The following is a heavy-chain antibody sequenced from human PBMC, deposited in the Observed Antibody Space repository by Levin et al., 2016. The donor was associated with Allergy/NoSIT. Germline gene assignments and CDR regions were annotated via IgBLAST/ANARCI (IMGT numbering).Heavy chain of an antibody. J-gene: IGHJ4*02. D-gene: IGHD3-10*01. V-gene: IGHV3-21*01. Sequence: WIRQPPGKGLEWVSSISSSSSYIYYADSVKGRFTISRDNAKNSLYLQMNSLRAEDTAVYYRARDPFDWGQGTLVTVSS. CDR3: ARDPFD. CDR2: ISSSSSYI.